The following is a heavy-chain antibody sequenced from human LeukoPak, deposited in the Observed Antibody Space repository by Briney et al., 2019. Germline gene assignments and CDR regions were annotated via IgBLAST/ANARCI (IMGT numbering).Heavy chain of an antibody. CDR1: GYSISSGYY. CDR2: IYYSGST. D-gene: IGHD1-26*01. Sequence: TASETLSLTCTVSGYSISSGYYWGWIRQPPGKGLEWIGSIYYSGSTPYNPSLKSRVTISVDTSKNQFSLKLSSVTAADAAVYYCARVWELSDAFDIWGQGTMVTVSS. CDR3: ARVWELSDAFDI. J-gene: IGHJ3*02. V-gene: IGHV4-38-2*02.